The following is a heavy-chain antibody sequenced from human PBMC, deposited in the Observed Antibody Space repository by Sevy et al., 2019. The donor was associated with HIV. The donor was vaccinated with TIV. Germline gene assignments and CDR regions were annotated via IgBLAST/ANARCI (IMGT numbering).Heavy chain of an antibody. V-gene: IGHV4-59*05. J-gene: IGHJ4*02. D-gene: IGHD3-16*02. CDR1: GDFGIYY. Sequence: SETLSLTCTVSGDFGIYYWSWIRQPPGKGLEWIGSIYYSGSTYYNPSLKSRVTISVDTSKNQFSLKLSSVTAADTAVYYCARHLAGHYIWGSYRFDYWGQGTLVTVSS. CDR2: IYYSGST. CDR3: ARHLAGHYIWGSYRFDY.